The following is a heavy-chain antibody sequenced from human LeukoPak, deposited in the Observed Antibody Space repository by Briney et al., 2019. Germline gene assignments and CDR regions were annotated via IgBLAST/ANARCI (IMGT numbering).Heavy chain of an antibody. CDR3: AKDGIAARLYDYYYMDV. J-gene: IGHJ6*03. Sequence: GGSLRLSCAASGFTFSSYAMSWVRQAPGKGLEWVSAISGSGGSTYYADSVKGRFTISRDNSKNTLYLQMNNLRAEDTAVYYCAKDGIAARLYDYYYMDVWGKGTTVTVSS. D-gene: IGHD6-6*01. CDR1: GFTFSSYA. CDR2: ISGSGGST. V-gene: IGHV3-23*01.